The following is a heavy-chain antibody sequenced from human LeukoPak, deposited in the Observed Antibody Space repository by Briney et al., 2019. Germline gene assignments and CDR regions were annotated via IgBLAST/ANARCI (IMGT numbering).Heavy chain of an antibody. CDR1: SGSISSYY. CDR3: AREVVAMAGSYFDS. CDR2: IYYSGSS. J-gene: IGHJ4*02. Sequence: SETLSLTCTVSSGSISSYYWTWIRQPPGKGLERIGYIYYSGSSNYNPSLKSRVTISVDTSKKQFSLKLRSVTAADTAVYFCAREVVAMAGSYFDSWGQGTLVTVSS. V-gene: IGHV4-59*01. D-gene: IGHD6-19*01.